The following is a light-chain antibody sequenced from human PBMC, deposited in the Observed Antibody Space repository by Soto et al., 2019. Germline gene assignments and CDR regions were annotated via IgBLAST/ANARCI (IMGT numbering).Light chain of an antibody. Sequence: EKDRTQSAAALCVAPGGRPTIYCRARQSVGSCLAWHQQKPGQAPRLLIYDVFTRATGVPTRISGSGSGTEFTLTLSSLQSEDFAVYYCQQYNSCPVTFGGGTKVDI. CDR2: DVF. CDR1: QSVGSC. J-gene: IGKJ4*01. V-gene: IGKV3D-15*01. CDR3: QQYNSCPVT.